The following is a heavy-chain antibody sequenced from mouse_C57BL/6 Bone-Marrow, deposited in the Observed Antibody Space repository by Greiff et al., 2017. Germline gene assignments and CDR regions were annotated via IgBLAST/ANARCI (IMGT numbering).Heavy chain of an antibody. Sequence: VQLQQPGAELVMPGASVKLSCKASGYTFTSYWMHWVKQRPGQGLEWIGEIDPSVSYTNYNQKFKGKSTLTVDKSSSTAYMQLSSLTSEDSAVYYGARRGCYDDWARDYWGQGTTVTVSS. CDR2: IDPSVSYT. J-gene: IGHJ4*01. CDR1: GYTFTSYW. CDR3: ARRGCYDDWARDY. V-gene: IGHV1-69*01. D-gene: IGHD2-12*01.